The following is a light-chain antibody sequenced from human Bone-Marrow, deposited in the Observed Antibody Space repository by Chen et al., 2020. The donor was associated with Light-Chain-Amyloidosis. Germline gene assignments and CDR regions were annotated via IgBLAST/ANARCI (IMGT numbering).Light chain of an antibody. CDR3: ATWDFSGSGQGV. V-gene: IGLV1-47*02. Sequence: QSVLHQPPSASGTPGQRVTISCSGSTSTIGGSFIYWYLHRPGTAPKLLISRDTQRPSGVPDRFSGSKSGTSASLTISGLRSEDEAVYYCATWDFSGSGQGVFGGGTKLTV. J-gene: IGLJ3*02. CDR1: TSTIGGSF. CDR2: RDT.